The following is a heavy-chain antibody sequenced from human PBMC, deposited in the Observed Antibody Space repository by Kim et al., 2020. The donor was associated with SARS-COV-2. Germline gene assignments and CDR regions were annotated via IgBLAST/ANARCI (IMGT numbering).Heavy chain of an antibody. V-gene: IGHV1-3*04. J-gene: IGHJ4*02. Sequence: ASVKVSCKASGYPFTAYAMHWVRQAPGQRLEWMGWINTGNANTEYSQKFQGRITFSRDTSASTAYMELSSLRSEDTAVYYCAVLIWFGDLTWGQGTLVTVSS. CDR1: GYPFTAYA. D-gene: IGHD3-10*01. CDR2: INTGNANT. CDR3: AVLIWFGDLT.